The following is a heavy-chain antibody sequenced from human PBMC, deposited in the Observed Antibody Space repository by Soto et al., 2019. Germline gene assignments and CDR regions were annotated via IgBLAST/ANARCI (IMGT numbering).Heavy chain of an antibody. J-gene: IGHJ1*01. Sequence: SVKVSCKASGFTFTSSAVQRVRQARGQRLEWIGWIVVGSGNTNYAQKFQERVTITRDMSTSTAYMELSSLRSEDTAVYYCAADSPPYTAGEYFRHWG. D-gene: IGHD3-16*01. CDR1: GFTFTSSA. CDR2: IVVGSGNT. V-gene: IGHV1-58*01. CDR3: AADSPPYTAGEYFRH.